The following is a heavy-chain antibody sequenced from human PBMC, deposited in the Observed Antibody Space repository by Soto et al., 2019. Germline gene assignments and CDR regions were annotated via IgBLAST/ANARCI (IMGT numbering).Heavy chain of an antibody. V-gene: IGHV1-18*01. D-gene: IGHD6-13*01. Sequence: ASVKVSCKASGYTFNRYGISWVRQAPGQGLEWMGWISAYNGNTDYAQKLQGRVTLTTDTSTSTAYMVLRSLRSDDTAVYYCARRAAAVYDAFDIWGQGTMVTVS. CDR3: ARRAAAVYDAFDI. CDR2: ISAYNGNT. J-gene: IGHJ3*02. CDR1: GYTFNRYG.